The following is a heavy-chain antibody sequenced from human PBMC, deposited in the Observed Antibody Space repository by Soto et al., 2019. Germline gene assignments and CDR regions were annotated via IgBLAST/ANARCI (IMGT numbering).Heavy chain of an antibody. V-gene: IGHV1-8*01. J-gene: IGHJ6*02. Sequence: QVQLVQSGAEVKKPGASVKVSCKASGYTFTSYDINWVRQATGQGLEWMGWMNPNSGNTGYAQKFQGRVTMTRNTSIRTAYMELSSMRSEDTAVYYCARAGDSGYDYGEGGYYGMDVWGQGTTVTVSS. CDR3: ARAGDSGYDYGEGGYYGMDV. CDR2: MNPNSGNT. CDR1: GYTFTSYD. D-gene: IGHD5-12*01.